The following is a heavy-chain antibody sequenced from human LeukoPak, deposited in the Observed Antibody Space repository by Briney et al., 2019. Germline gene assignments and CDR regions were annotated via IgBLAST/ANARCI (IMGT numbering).Heavy chain of an antibody. J-gene: IGHJ5*02. CDR3: ARDRRAAETPYNWFDP. D-gene: IGHD2-15*01. CDR1: GFTFSGYY. Sequence: PGGSLRLSCVASGFTFSGYYMSGVRQAPGKGPEWVANIKQDGNDKSYVDSVKGRFTISRDNTKNSLYLQMNSLRGEDTAVYYCARDRRAAETPYNWFDPWGQGTLVTVSS. CDR2: IKQDGNDK. V-gene: IGHV3-7*01.